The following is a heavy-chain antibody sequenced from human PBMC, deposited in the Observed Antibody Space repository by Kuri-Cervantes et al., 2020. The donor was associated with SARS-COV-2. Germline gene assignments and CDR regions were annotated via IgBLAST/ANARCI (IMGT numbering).Heavy chain of an antibody. CDR1: GLTFSNYA. V-gene: IGHV3-33*08. Sequence: GESLKISCAASGLTFSNYAMHWVRQAPGKGLEWVAVIWYDGSNKYYADSVKGRFTISRDNSKNTLYLQMNSLRAEDTAVYYCALYGDYYYWGQGTLVTVSS. D-gene: IGHD4-17*01. J-gene: IGHJ4*02. CDR3: ALYGDYYY. CDR2: IWYDGSNK.